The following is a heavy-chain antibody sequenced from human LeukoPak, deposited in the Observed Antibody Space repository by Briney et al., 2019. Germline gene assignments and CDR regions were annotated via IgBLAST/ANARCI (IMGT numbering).Heavy chain of an antibody. CDR3: ARGTIGVFSYFDL. Sequence: GGSLRLSCEASVFTFSIYAMHWVRQAPGKGLEWVAVISYDGNQKHYADSVKGRFTISRDNSKNTLDLQMNSLRGDDTAVYYCARGTIGVFSYFDLWGQGTLVTVSS. D-gene: IGHD3-22*01. J-gene: IGHJ4*02. CDR2: ISYDGNQK. CDR1: VFTFSIYA. V-gene: IGHV3-30*07.